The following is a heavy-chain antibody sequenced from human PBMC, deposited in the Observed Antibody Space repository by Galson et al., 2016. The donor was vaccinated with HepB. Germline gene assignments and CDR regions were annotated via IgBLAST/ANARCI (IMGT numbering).Heavy chain of an antibody. CDR2: MNTNTGGT. J-gene: IGHJ4*02. CDR1: GYTFTDYY. D-gene: IGHD1-1*01. V-gene: IGHV1-2*02. CDR3: VRGDPKSHWNPPTGI. Sequence: SVKVSCKASGYTFTDYYIHRVRQAPGQGLEWMGWMNTNTGGTNYAQKFEDRVSMTRHTSINTAHMELRSLKSVDTAVYYCVRGDPKSHWNPPTGIWGQGTLVTVSS.